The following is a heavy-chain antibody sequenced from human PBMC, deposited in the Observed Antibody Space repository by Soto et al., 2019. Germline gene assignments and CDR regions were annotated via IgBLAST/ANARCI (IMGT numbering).Heavy chain of an antibody. CDR3: AKKVNSGPGSQYFDY. CDR1: GFTFNTHW. CDR2: FRTGADDGTT. Sequence: PGGSLRLSCTASGFTFNTHWMHWVRQAPGKGLVWVSGFRTGADDGTTYYADSVKGRFTISRDISKNTLFLQMNSLRAEDTAIYYCAKKVNSGPGSQYFDYWGQGTLVTVSS. D-gene: IGHD3-10*01. J-gene: IGHJ4*02. V-gene: IGHV3-23*01.